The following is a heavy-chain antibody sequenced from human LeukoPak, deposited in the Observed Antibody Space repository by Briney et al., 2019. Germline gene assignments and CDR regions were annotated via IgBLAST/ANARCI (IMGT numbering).Heavy chain of an antibody. Sequence: MTGGSLRLSCAASGFTFTDYTINWVRQAPGKGLEWVSSISTSSNIYYADSVKGRFTVSIDNAKNSVYRQTNSLRAEDTAVYYCARDRSYVGFDYWGQGTLVTVSS. CDR3: ARDRSYVGFDY. CDR1: GFTFTDYT. J-gene: IGHJ4*02. CDR2: ISTSSNI. D-gene: IGHD4-23*01. V-gene: IGHV3-69-1*01.